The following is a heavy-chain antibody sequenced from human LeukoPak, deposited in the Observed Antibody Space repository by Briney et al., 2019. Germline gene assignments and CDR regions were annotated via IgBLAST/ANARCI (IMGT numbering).Heavy chain of an antibody. J-gene: IGHJ4*02. CDR1: GFTFSTYG. CDR3: ARDGEMTVSHNY. V-gene: IGHV3-30*02. Sequence: GGSLRLSCAASGFTFSTYGMHWVRQAPDKGLEWVAIIRYDGSNKYYADSVKGRFTISRDNSKNTLYLHMNSLRAEDTAVYYCARDGEMTVSHNYWGQGTLVTVSS. D-gene: IGHD2-21*02. CDR2: IRYDGSNK.